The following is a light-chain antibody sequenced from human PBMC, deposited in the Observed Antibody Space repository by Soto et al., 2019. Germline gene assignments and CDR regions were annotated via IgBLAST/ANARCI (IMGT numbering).Light chain of an antibody. V-gene: IGKV3-15*01. CDR2: GAS. CDR1: QRGSTN. CDR3: QQYSHWPRT. Sequence: EIIMTQSPATLSVSTGERATLSCRASQRGSTNLAWYQQKPGQAPRLLISGASTRVTGIPVRFSGSGSGTEFTLTISSLKSEDFAVYYCQQYSHWPRTFGQGNKLEIK. J-gene: IGKJ2*01.